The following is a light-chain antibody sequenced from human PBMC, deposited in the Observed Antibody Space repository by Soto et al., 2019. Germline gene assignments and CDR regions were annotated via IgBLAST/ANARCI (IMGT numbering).Light chain of an antibody. CDR1: QILRSS. V-gene: IGKV3-11*01. J-gene: IGKJ3*01. Sequence: VITQSQATLSVSPGERATLSCRASQILRSSLAWYQQKPGQAPRLLIYDVSYRASGIPARFSGSGSGTDFTLTISSLEPEDCAVYYCQQRINWPATFGPGTKVDIK. CDR2: DVS. CDR3: QQRINWPAT.